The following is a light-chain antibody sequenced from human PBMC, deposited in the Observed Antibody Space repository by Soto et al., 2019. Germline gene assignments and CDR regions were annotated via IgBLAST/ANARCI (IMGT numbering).Light chain of an antibody. CDR1: QSLSSN. J-gene: IGKJ5*01. CDR3: QQYARWPIT. V-gene: IGKV3-15*01. CDR2: GAS. Sequence: EIMMTQSPATLSVSPGERATLSCSASQSLSSNLGWYQQKPGQAPRLLIYGASTRAAGLPDRFSGSGSGTEFTLTISSLQSEDFAVYYCQQYARWPITFGQGTRLEIK.